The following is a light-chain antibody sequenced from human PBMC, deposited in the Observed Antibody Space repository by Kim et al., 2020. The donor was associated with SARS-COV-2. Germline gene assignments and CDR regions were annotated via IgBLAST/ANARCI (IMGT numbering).Light chain of an antibody. CDR1: SSNIGAGYD. V-gene: IGLV1-40*01. Sequence: QPVLTQPPSVSGAPGQRVTISCNGSSSNIGAGYDVHWYQQLPGTAPKLLIYGNNNRPSGVPDRFSGSKSGTSASLAITGLQAEDEADYYCQSYDSSLSDSIFGGGTKLTVL. CDR2: GNN. J-gene: IGLJ2*01. CDR3: QSYDSSLSDSI.